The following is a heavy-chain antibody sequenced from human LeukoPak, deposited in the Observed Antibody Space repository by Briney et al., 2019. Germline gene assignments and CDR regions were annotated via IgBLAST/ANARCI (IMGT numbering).Heavy chain of an antibody. D-gene: IGHD2-2*03. V-gene: IGHV3-23*01. CDR3: AKDGYCSSTSCYVVYFDY. CDR1: GFTFSSYA. J-gene: IGHJ4*02. Sequence: GGSLRLSCAASGFTFSSYAISWVRQAPGKGLEWVSAISGSGGSTYYADSVKGRFTISRDNSKNTLYLQMNSLRAEDTAVYYCAKDGYCSSTSCYVVYFDYWGQGTLVTVSS. CDR2: ISGSGGST.